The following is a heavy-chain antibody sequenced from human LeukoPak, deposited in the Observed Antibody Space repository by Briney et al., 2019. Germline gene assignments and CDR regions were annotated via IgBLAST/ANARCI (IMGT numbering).Heavy chain of an antibody. D-gene: IGHD2-8*01. CDR2: INPNSGDS. J-gene: IGHJ6*03. CDR3: ARGPNHYYYMDF. V-gene: IGHV1-2*02. Sequence: ASVKVSCKASGYTFTGYYMHWVRQAPGQGLEWMGWINPNSGDSHYAQGFQGRVTMTTDKSINTVFMELSGLTSDDTALYYCARGPNHYYYMDFWGKGTTVSVSS. CDR1: GYTFTGYY.